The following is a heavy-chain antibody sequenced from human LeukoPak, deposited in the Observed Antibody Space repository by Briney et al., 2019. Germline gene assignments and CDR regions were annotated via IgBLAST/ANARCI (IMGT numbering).Heavy chain of an antibody. Sequence: ASVKVSCKASGYTFTGYYMHWVRQAPGQGLEWMGRINPNSGGTNYAQKFQGRVTMTRDTSISTAYTELSRLRSDDTAVYYCARADSSGYYYYFDYWGQGTLVTVSS. CDR2: INPNSGGT. CDR3: ARADSSGYYYYFDY. J-gene: IGHJ4*02. V-gene: IGHV1-2*06. D-gene: IGHD3-22*01. CDR1: GYTFTGYY.